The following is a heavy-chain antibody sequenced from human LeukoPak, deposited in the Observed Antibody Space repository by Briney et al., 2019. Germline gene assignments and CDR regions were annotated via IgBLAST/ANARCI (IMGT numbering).Heavy chain of an antibody. CDR2: ISSDGSNI. V-gene: IGHV3-30*18. CDR3: AKGYGSGSYRPDY. D-gene: IGHD3-10*01. J-gene: IGHJ4*02. CDR1: GFTFSSYA. Sequence: GGSLRLSCAASGFTFSSYAMSWVRQAPGKGLEWVAVISSDGSNIYYADSVQGRFTISRDNSKNTLYLQMDSLRAEDTAVYYCAKGYGSGSYRPDYWGQGNLVTVSS.